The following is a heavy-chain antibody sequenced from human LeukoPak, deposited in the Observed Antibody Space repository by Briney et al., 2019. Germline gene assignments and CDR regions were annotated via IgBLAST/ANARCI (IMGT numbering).Heavy chain of an antibody. D-gene: IGHD3-3*01. CDR1: GFTFSSYA. J-gene: IGHJ4*02. CDR2: ISGSGGST. CDR3: ARDLAYDFWSGYYPFDY. Sequence: GGSLRLSCAASGFTFSSYAMSWVRQAPGKGLEWVSAISGSGGSTYYADSVKGRFTISRDNAKNSPYLQMNSLRAEDTAVYYCARDLAYDFWSGYYPFDYWGQGTLVTVSS. V-gene: IGHV3-23*01.